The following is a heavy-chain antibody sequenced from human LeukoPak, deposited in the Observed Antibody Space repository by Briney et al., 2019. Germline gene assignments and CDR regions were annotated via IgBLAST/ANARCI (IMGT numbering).Heavy chain of an antibody. V-gene: IGHV3-48*03. D-gene: IGHD3-16*02. J-gene: IGHJ4*02. CDR3: ARGTYYDYVWGSYLLNY. CDR2: ISSSGSTI. CDR1: GFTFSSYE. Sequence: GGSLRLSCAASGFTFSSYEMNWVRQAPGKGLEWVSYISSSGSTIYYADSVKGRFTISRDNAKNSLYLQMNSLRAVDTAVYYCARGTYYDYVWGSYLLNYWGQGTLVTVSS.